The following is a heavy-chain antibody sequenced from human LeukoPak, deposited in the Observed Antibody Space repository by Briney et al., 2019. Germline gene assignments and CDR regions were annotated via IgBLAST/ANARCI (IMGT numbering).Heavy chain of an antibody. J-gene: IGHJ4*02. Sequence: SSVKVSCKASGYTFTGYYMHWVRQAPGQGLEWMGWISAYNGNTNYAQRLQGRVAMTTDTSTSTAYMELRSLRSDDTAVYYCARSGYYDILTGYYLFDYWGQGTLVTVSS. CDR3: ARSGYYDILTGYYLFDY. CDR2: ISAYNGNT. D-gene: IGHD3-9*01. V-gene: IGHV1-18*04. CDR1: GYTFTGYY.